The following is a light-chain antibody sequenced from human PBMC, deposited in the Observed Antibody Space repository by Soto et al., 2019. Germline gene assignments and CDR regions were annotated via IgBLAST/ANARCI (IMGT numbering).Light chain of an antibody. Sequence: QAVVTQEPSLTVSPGGTVTLTCASSTGAVTGSYYPNWFQQKPGQAPRALIYNTTNKHSWTPARFSGSLLGGKAALTLSGVQPEDEDEYYCLLYYCAPQHWVFGGGTKLTVL. CDR3: LLYYCAPQHWV. J-gene: IGLJ3*02. CDR1: TGAVTGSYY. V-gene: IGLV7-43*01. CDR2: NTT.